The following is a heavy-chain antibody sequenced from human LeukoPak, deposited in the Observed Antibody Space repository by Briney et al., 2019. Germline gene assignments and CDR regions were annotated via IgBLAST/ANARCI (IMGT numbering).Heavy chain of an antibody. CDR1: GGTFSSYA. D-gene: IGHD5-18*01. Sequence: RASVKVSCKASGGTFSSYAISWVRQAPGQGLEWMGGIIPIFGTANYAQKFQGRVTITTDESTSTAYMELSSLRSEDTAVYYCVTGFTTMAVDYFDYWGQGTLVTVSP. V-gene: IGHV1-69*05. J-gene: IGHJ4*02. CDR3: VTGFTTMAVDYFDY. CDR2: IIPIFGTA.